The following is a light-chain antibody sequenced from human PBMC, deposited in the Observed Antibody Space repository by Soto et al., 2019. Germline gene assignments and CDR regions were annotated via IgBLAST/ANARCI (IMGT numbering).Light chain of an antibody. Sequence: EIQVTRSPSTLSASVGDRVAITCRASQSITNRLAWYQLKPGKAPKVLIYEALNLESGVPSRFSGSGSGTDFALTITSLQAEDFATYYCQQLRMYPSTFGGGTKVDI. CDR3: QQLRMYPST. V-gene: IGKV1-5*01. CDR2: EAL. CDR1: QSITNR. J-gene: IGKJ4*01.